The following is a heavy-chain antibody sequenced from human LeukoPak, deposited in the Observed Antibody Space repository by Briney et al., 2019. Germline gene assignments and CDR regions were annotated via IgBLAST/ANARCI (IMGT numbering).Heavy chain of an antibody. V-gene: IGHV4-34*01. D-gene: IGHD6-13*01. J-gene: IGHJ4*02. CDR3: ARHGGFSAAGTSDYDY. Sequence: PSGTLSLTCAVYGGSFSGFYWSWIRQPPGKGLEWIGEIDHSGSTNYNPSLKSRVTISVDTSKNQFSLRLTSVTAADTAVYYCARHGGFSAAGTSDYDYWGQGTLVTVSS. CDR2: IDHSGST. CDR1: GGSFSGFY.